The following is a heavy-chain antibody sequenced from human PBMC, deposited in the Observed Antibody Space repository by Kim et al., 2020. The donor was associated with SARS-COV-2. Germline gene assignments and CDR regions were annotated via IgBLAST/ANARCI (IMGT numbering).Heavy chain of an antibody. V-gene: IGHV3-23*01. D-gene: IGHD3-22*01. J-gene: IGHJ3*02. CDR3: AKATYYYDSSGYYPDAFDI. Sequence: GRFTISGDNSKNTLYLQMNSLRAEDTALYYCAKATYYYDSSGYYPDAFDIWGQGTMVTVSS.